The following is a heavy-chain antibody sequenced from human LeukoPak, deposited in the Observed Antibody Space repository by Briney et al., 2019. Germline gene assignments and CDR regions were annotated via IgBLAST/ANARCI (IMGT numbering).Heavy chain of an antibody. Sequence: GSLRLSCAGSGFTFSDYYMSWIRQAPGKGLEWVSYISSSDSTIYYTDSVKGQFTISRDNAKNSLYLQMNSLRADDTAVYYCARADCSSTSCYELDYWGQGTLVTVSS. J-gene: IGHJ4*02. V-gene: IGHV3-11*04. D-gene: IGHD2-2*01. CDR3: ARADCSSTSCYELDY. CDR1: GFTFSDYY. CDR2: ISSSDSTI.